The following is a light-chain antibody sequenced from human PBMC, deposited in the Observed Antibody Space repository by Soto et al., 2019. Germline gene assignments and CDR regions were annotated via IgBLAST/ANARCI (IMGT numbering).Light chain of an antibody. CDR2: GAS. V-gene: IGKV3-20*01. CDR1: QSVSNNY. J-gene: IGKJ1*01. CDR3: QQYGSSPRT. Sequence: PGARATLSCRASQSVSNNYLAWYQQKPGQAPRLLIYGASSRATGIPDRFSGSGSGTDFTLTISRLEPEDFAVYYCQQYGSSPRTFGQGTKVEIK.